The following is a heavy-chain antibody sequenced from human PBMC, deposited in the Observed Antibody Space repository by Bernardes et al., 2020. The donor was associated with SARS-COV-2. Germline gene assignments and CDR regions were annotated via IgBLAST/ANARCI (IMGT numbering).Heavy chain of an antibody. V-gene: IGHV3-23*01. Sequence: GSLRLPCAASGFTFRSYAMNWVRQGPGKGLEWVSALSGSGSNTYYTDSVKGRFTISRDNSKNTLYLQMNSLRVEDTAVYYCAKSPGGTNYYYYMDVWGKGTTVTVSS. D-gene: IGHD2-8*01. CDR3: AKSPGGTNYYYYMDV. J-gene: IGHJ6*03. CDR1: GFTFRSYA. CDR2: LSGSGSNT.